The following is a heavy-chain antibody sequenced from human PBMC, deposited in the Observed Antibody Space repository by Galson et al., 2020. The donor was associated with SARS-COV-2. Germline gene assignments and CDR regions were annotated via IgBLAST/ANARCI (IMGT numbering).Heavy chain of an antibody. CDR3: ARDEGIRGYNYGRLYYGVDV. V-gene: IGHV3-21*01. J-gene: IGHJ6*02. CDR1: GFPFSTYR. Sequence: GESLKISCPASGFPFSTYRLNWVRLAPGKGLAWVSSISTRSSYTYYVDSVKGRFSIPRDNRRNSLYLQMNSLRAEDTAVYYCARDEGIRGYNYGRLYYGVDVWGQGTTVTVS. CDR2: ISTRSSYT. D-gene: IGHD5-18*01.